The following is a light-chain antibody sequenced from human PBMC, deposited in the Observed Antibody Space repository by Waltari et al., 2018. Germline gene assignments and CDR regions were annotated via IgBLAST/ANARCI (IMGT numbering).Light chain of an antibody. CDR3: AAWDDSLNAWV. Sequence: QSELTQPPSASGTPGQRVIISCSGSTSNIGINTVNWYYQPPGTAPKPRIHSNNQRPSGVPDRFSGSKSGTSASLAITGLQSEDEAEYHCAAWDDSLNAWVFGGGTKLTVL. V-gene: IGLV1-44*01. CDR2: SNN. CDR1: TSNIGINT. J-gene: IGLJ3*02.